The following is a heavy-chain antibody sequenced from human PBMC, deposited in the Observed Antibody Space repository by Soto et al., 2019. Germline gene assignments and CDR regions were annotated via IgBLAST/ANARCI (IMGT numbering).Heavy chain of an antibody. V-gene: IGHV3-23*01. CDR2: VSGSGSST. CDR3: AKMDKRGYYYYGMDV. J-gene: IGHJ6*02. D-gene: IGHD2-15*01. Sequence: QAGGSLRLSCAASGFTFSSYAMSWVRQAPGKGLEWISAVSGSGSSTYYADSVKGQFTISRDNSKNTLYLQMNSLRAEATAVYYCAKMDKRGYYYYGMDVWGQGTTVTVSS. CDR1: GFTFSSYA.